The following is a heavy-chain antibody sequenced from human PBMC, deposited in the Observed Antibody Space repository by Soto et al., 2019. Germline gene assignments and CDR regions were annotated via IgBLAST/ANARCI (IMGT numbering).Heavy chain of an antibody. CDR3: ASAADGYWYFDL. D-gene: IGHD6-13*01. CDR2: IIPIFGTP. V-gene: IGHV1-69*01. CDR1: GGTFSRYA. Sequence: QVQLVQSGAGMKKPGSSVKVSCKASGGTFSRYAISWVRQAPGQGLEWMGGIIPIFGTPKYAQKFQGRVTSTSDESTSTTYMELSSLRPEDTAIYYCASAADGYWYFDLWGRGTLVTVSS. J-gene: IGHJ2*01.